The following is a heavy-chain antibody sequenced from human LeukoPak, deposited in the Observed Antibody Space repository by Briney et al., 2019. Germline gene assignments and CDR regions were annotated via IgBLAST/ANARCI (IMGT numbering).Heavy chain of an antibody. J-gene: IGHJ4*02. CDR1: GDSVSRNSGA. CDR2: TYYRSKWYN. Sequence: SQTLSLTCAISGDSVSRNSGAWNWTRQSPSRGLEWLGRTYYRSKWYNDYAVSVKSRITINPDTSKNQFSLHLNSVTPEDTAVYYCASFRSVAGFDYWGQGTLVTVSS. V-gene: IGHV6-1*01. CDR3: ASFRSVAGFDY.